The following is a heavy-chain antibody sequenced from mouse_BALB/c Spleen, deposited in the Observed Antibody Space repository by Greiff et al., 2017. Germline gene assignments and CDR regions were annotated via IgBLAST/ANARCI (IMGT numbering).Heavy chain of an antibody. CDR3: ARAGTGYAMDY. V-gene: IGHV7-3*02. CDR2: IRNKANGYTT. J-gene: IGHJ4*01. Sequence: EVMLVEPGGGLVQPGGSLRLSCATSGFTFTDYYMSWVRQPPGKALEWLGFIRNKANGYTTEYSASVKGRFTISRDNSQSILYLQMNTLRAEDSATYYCARAGTGYAMDYWGQGTSVTVSS. D-gene: IGHD4-1*01. CDR1: GFTFTDYY.